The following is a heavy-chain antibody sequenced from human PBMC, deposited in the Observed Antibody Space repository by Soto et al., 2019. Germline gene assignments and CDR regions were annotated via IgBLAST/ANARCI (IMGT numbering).Heavy chain of an antibody. CDR1: GLSFRNYA. CDR2: ISHNVSIQ. V-gene: IGHV3-30*04. Sequence: GGSLRLSCAASGLSFRNYAMHWVRQAPGKGLEWVTMISHNVSIQFYADSVKGRFTISRDNSKDTLYLQMNNLTPEDTAVYYCAGGSLLHWGQGTPVTVSS. CDR3: AGGSLLH. J-gene: IGHJ4*02.